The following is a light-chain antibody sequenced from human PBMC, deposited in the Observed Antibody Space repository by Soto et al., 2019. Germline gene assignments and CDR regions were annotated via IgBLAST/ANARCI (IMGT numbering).Light chain of an antibody. CDR2: DAS. V-gene: IGKV3-11*01. Sequence: TVLTQSPATLSSSAGERATLSCRASQSVSSYVAWYQQKPGQAPRLLIVDASNRATGTPARFSGRGSGTDFTLTISSLQPEDFAVYYCQQRSNWPITFGQGTRLEIK. CDR1: QSVSSY. J-gene: IGKJ5*01. CDR3: QQRSNWPIT.